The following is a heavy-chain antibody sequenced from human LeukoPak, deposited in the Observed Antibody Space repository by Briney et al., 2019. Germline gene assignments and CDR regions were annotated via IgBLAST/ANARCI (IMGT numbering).Heavy chain of an antibody. CDR2: IRWNSGSV. CDR3: AKDGPLLRTLPAW. V-gene: IGHV3-9*01. Sequence: GGSLRLSCAASGLTFDDYAMHWVRQPPGKGLEWVSSIRWNSGSVAYADSVKGRFTISRDNAKNSLYLQMNSLRAEDTALYYCAKDGPLLRTLPAWWGQGTLVTVSS. CDR1: GLTFDDYA. D-gene: IGHD3-22*01. J-gene: IGHJ4*02.